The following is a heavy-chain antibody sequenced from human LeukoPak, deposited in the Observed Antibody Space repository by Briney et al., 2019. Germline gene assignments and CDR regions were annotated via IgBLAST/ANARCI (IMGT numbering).Heavy chain of an antibody. J-gene: IGHJ5*02. CDR3: ARVGPSNWFDP. CDR1: GFTFTSYW. V-gene: IGHV3-7*03. Sequence: GGSLRLSCVASGFTFTSYWMAWVRQAPGKGLEWVADIKDDGSGEYYVDSVKGRFTIFRDNAKKSLYLQMNSLRAEDTAVYYCARVGPSNWFDPWGQGTLVTVSS. CDR2: IKDDGSGE.